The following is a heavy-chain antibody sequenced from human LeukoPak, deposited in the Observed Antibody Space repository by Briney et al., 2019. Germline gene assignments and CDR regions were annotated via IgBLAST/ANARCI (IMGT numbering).Heavy chain of an antibody. CDR2: ISKSSSYI. D-gene: IGHD5-18*01. V-gene: IGHV3-21*01. CDR1: GFTFSSYS. Sequence: PGGSLRLSCAASGFTFSSYSMNWVRQAPGKGLEWVSSISKSSSYIYYADSLKGRFTISRDNAKNSLYLQMNSLRAEDTAVYYCARDGYSYGYVLKHFGFDYWGQGTLVTVSS. J-gene: IGHJ4*02. CDR3: ARDGYSYGYVLKHFGFDY.